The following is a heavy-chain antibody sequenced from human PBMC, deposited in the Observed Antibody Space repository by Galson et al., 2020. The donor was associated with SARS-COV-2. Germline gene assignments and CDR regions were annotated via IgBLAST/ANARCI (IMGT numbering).Heavy chain of an antibody. V-gene: IGHV3-48*03. CDR2: ISSSGTNI. D-gene: IGHD6-13*01. CDR3: ASPYLAAASFFGAFDV. J-gene: IGHJ3*01. CDR1: GFSFSDYE. Sequence: GGSLRLSCAGSGFSFSDYEMNWVRHGPGKGLEWVSYISSSGTNIYYADSVKGRFTISRDNAKNSLYLQMTSLRGEDTAIYYCASPYLAAASFFGAFDVWGPGTMVTVSS.